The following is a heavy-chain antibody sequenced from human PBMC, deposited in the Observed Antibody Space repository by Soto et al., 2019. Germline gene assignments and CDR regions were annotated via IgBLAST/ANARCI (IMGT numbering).Heavy chain of an antibody. CDR3: ARDLGAVNTLGLQN. CDR2: ISSSGYI. D-gene: IGHD4-17*01. CDR1: GFTFSNSG. J-gene: IGHJ1*01. V-gene: IGHV3-21*01. Sequence: PGGSLRLSCAASGFTFSNSGMNWVRQAPGKGLEWVSYISSSGYIFYADSVKGRFTISRDNAKDALYLQMNSLRAEDTAVYYCARDLGAVNTLGLQNWGQGALVTVSS.